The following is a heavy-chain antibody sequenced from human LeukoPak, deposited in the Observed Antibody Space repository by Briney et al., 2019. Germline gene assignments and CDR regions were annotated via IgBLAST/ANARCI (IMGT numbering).Heavy chain of an antibody. CDR3: ASLHLYGDYYAFDI. CDR2: IYYSGST. Sequence: PSETLSLTCTVSGGSISSSSYYWGWIRQPPGKGLEWIGSIYYSGSTYYNPSLKSRVTISVDTSKNQFSLELSSVTAADTAVYYCASLHLYGDYYAFDIWGQGTMVTVSS. D-gene: IGHD4-17*01. J-gene: IGHJ3*02. V-gene: IGHV4-39*01. CDR1: GGSISSSSYY.